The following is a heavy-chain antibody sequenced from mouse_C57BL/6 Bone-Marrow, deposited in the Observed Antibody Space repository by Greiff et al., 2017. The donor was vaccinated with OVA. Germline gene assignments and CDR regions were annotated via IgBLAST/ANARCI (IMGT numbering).Heavy chain of an antibody. V-gene: IGHV1-69*01. Sequence: QVQLQQPGAELVMPGASVKLSFKASGYTFTSYWMHWVKQRPGQGLEWIGEIDPSDSYTNYNQKFKGKSTLTVDKSSSTAYMQLSSLTSEDSAVYYGARASDYYGSSYTQYFDVWGTGTTVTVSA. CDR1: GYTFTSYW. CDR2: IDPSDSYT. D-gene: IGHD1-1*01. J-gene: IGHJ1*03. CDR3: ARASDYYGSSYTQYFDV.